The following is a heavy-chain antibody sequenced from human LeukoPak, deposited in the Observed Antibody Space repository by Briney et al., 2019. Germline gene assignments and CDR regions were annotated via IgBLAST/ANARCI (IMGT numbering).Heavy chain of an antibody. V-gene: IGHV4-4*07. J-gene: IGHJ4*02. D-gene: IGHD2/OR15-2a*01. CDR1: GDSIRGYY. CDR3: TRGEFDCDS. CDR2: IGSSGNN. Sequence: PSETLSLTCSVSGDSIRGYYWSWIRQPAGRGLEWIGRIGSSGNNNYNPSLGSRVTMSIDASEKQFSLKINSVTAADTAVYYCTRGEFDCDSWGQGILVTVSS.